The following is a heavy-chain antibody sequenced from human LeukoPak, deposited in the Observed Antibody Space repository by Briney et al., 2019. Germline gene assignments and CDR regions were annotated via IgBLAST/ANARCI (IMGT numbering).Heavy chain of an antibody. CDR3: ARAGVVTAIPPDAFDI. D-gene: IGHD2-21*02. J-gene: IGHJ3*02. CDR1: GDSVSGNSTA. CDR2: TYYRSKWYN. Sequence: SQTLSLTCAIPGDSVSGNSTAYNWIRQSPSRGLEWLGRTYYRSKWYNDYALSVKSRITFNPDTSKNQLSLHLNSVTPEDTAVYYCARAGVVTAIPPDAFDIWGQGTMVTVSS. V-gene: IGHV6-1*01.